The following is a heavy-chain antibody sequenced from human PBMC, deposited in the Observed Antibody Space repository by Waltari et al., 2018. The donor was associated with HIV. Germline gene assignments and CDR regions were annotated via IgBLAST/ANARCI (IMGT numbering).Heavy chain of an antibody. V-gene: IGHV3-7*01. CDR1: GFTFSFYW. CDR3: ATTHGSGDYDNDFDY. D-gene: IGHD3-10*01. J-gene: IGHJ4*02. CDR2: INQVGTER. Sequence: EVQLVESGGGWVQPGGSLTLTCEASGFTFSFYWLSWVRQAPGKGLEWVANINQVGTERHYVDSVRGRFTISRDNGKTSLFLQMNSLSVDDTAVYYCATTHGSGDYDNDFDYWGQGTLV.